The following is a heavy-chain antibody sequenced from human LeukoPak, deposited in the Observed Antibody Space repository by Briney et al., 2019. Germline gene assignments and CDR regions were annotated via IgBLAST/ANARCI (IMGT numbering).Heavy chain of an antibody. CDR1: GFTFTSSA. CDR3: AAERYCSSTSCRTSDH. CDR2: IVVGSGNT. V-gene: IGHV1-58*01. Sequence: SVKVSCTASGFTFTSSAVQWVRQARGQRLEWIGWIVVGSGNTNYAQKFQERVTITRDMSTSTAYMELSSLRSEDTAVYYCAAERYCSSTSCRTSDHWGQGTLVTVSS. J-gene: IGHJ4*02. D-gene: IGHD2-2*01.